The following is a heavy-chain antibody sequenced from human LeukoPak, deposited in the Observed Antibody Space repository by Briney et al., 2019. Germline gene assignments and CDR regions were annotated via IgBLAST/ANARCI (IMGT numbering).Heavy chain of an antibody. Sequence: GGSLRLSCAASGFTFSSYGMHWVRQAPGKGLEWVAFIRYDGSNKYYADSVKGRFTISRDNSKNTLYLQMNSLRAEDTAVYYCAKDPLLWFGELNIDYWGQGTLVTVSS. J-gene: IGHJ4*02. CDR3: AKDPLLWFGELNIDY. V-gene: IGHV3-30*02. CDR1: GFTFSSYG. D-gene: IGHD3-10*01. CDR2: IRYDGSNK.